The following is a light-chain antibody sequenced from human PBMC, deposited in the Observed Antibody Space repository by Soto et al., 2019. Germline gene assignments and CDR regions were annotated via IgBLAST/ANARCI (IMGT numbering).Light chain of an antibody. J-gene: IGKJ1*01. Sequence: VVLTQSPGKLSLSPGERATLSCRASETVSSNLAWYQQKLGQAPRLLIYGASTRATGIPARFSGSGSGTEFTLTISSLQSEDFAVYYCQQYNNWPRTFGQGTKVDVK. CDR3: QQYNNWPRT. V-gene: IGKV3-15*01. CDR1: ETVSSN. CDR2: GAS.